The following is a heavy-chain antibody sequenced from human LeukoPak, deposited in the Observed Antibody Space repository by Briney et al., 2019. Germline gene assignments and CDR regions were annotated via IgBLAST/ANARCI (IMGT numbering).Heavy chain of an antibody. CDR1: GGSVTRDNYY. CDR3: RGVRASTVTTYQPDAFDI. Sequence: SETLSLTCTVSGGSVTRDNYYWTWIRQAPGKGPEWIGRIYTSGSTNYNPSLKSRVTMSVDMSKNQFSLKLSSVTAADTAVYYCRGVRASTVTTYQPDAFDIWGHGTMVTVFS. V-gene: IGHV4-61*01. D-gene: IGHD4-17*01. CDR2: IYTSGST. J-gene: IGHJ3*02.